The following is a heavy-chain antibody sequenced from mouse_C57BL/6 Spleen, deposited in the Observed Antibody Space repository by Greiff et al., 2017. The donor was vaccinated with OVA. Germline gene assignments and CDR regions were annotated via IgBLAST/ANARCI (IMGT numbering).Heavy chain of an antibody. CDR3: TPLTGTGYFDV. CDR2: IDPENGDT. J-gene: IGHJ1*03. D-gene: IGHD4-1*01. Sequence: EVQLQQSGAELVRPGASVKLSCTASGFNIKDDYMHWVKQRPEQGLEWIGWIDPENGDTEYASKFQGKATITADTSSNTAYLQLSSLTSEDTAVYYCTPLTGTGYFDVWGTGTTVTVSS. CDR1: GFNIKDDY. V-gene: IGHV14-4*01.